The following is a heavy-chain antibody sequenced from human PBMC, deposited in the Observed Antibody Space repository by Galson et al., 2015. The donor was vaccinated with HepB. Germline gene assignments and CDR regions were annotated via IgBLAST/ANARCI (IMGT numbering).Heavy chain of an antibody. D-gene: IGHD3-16*01. J-gene: IGHJ4*02. CDR1: GFTFSSYW. CDR2: IKQDGSEK. Sequence: SLRLSCAASGFTFSSYWMSWVRQAPGKGLEWVANIKQDGSEKYYVDSVKGRFTISRDNAKNSLYLQMNSLRAEDTAVYYCARDTALVWGSHDYWGQGTLVTVSS. CDR3: ARDTALVWGSHDY. V-gene: IGHV3-7*03.